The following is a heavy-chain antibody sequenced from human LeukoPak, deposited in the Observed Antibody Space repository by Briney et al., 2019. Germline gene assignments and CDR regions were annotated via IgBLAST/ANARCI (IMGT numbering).Heavy chain of an antibody. V-gene: IGHV3-30*18. CDR2: ISYDGSNK. Sequence: GGSLRLSCAASGFTFSSYGMHWVRQAPGKGLEWVAVISYDGSNKYYADSVKGRFTISRDNSKNTLYLQMNSLRAEDTAVYYCAKDRLRGVIPYYFVYWGQGALVTVSS. J-gene: IGHJ4*02. D-gene: IGHD3-10*01. CDR1: GFTFSSYG. CDR3: AKDRLRGVIPYYFVY.